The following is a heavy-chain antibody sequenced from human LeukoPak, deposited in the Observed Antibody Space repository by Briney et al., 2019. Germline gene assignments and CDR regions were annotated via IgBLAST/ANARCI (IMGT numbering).Heavy chain of an antibody. CDR2: IDPSDSYT. Sequence: GESLRISCKGSGYSFTNYWITWVRQMPGKGLEWMGRIDPSDSYTNYSPSFQGQVTISADKSISTAYLQWSSLKASDTAMYYCARHPEVVRSSDTWYFDLWGRGTLVTVSS. D-gene: IGHD2-2*01. CDR1: GYSFTNYW. J-gene: IGHJ2*01. V-gene: IGHV5-10-1*04. CDR3: ARHPEVVRSSDTWYFDL.